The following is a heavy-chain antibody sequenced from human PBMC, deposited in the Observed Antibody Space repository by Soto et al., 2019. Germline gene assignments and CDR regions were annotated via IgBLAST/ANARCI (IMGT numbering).Heavy chain of an antibody. CDR1: GGTFSSYA. Sequence: QVQLVQSGAEVKKPGSSVKVSCKASGGTFSSYAISWVRQAPGQGLEWMGGIIPIFGTANYAQKFQGRVTFTADKSTSTAYMELSSLRSEDTAVYYCSSEGSIEAPQGGRACGIWGQGTMVTVSS. CDR2: IIPIFGTA. J-gene: IGHJ3*02. V-gene: IGHV1-69*06. CDR3: SSEGSIEAPQGGRACGI. D-gene: IGHD6-6*01.